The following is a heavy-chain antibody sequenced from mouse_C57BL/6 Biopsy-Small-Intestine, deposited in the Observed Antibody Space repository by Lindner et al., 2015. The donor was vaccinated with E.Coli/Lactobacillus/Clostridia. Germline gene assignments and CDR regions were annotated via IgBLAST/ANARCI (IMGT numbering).Heavy chain of an antibody. CDR2: ISSGSSTI. D-gene: IGHD2-1*01. Sequence: EVQLQESGGGFVKPGGSLKLSCAASGFTFSDCGMHWVRQAPEKGLEWVAYISSGSSTIYYADTMEGRFTISRDNAKNTLFLQMTSLRSEDTAMYYCTRPEGNWFANWGQGTLVTVSA. CDR3: TRPEGNWFAN. J-gene: IGHJ3*01. CDR1: GFTFSDCG. V-gene: IGHV5-17*01.